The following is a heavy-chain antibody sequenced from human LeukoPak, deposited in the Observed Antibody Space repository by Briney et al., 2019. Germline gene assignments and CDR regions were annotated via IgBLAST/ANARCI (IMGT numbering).Heavy chain of an antibody. CDR3: AGNPLMGAFDI. D-gene: IGHD4-23*01. Sequence: GGSLRLSCAASGFTFSSYWMSWVRQAPGKGLEWVANIKQDGSEKYYVDSVKGRFTISRDNAKNSLYLQMNSLRAEDTAVYYCAGNPLMGAFDIWGQGTMVTVSS. CDR2: IKQDGSEK. J-gene: IGHJ3*02. V-gene: IGHV3-7*01. CDR1: GFTFSSYW.